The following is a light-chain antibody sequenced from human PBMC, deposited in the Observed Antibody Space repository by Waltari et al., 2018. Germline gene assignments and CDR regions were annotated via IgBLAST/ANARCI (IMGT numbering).Light chain of an antibody. J-gene: IGKJ4*01. CDR2: GAS. Sequence: DIRMTQSPSSLSASIGDRVTISCRASESIATYLNWYQQKSGKAPKLLIYGASTLQSGVPSRFSGGGSGVGFALALISLRPEDVAFYFCHNRYNVPLTFGGGPQVEI. CDR3: HNRYNVPLT. CDR1: ESIATY. V-gene: IGKV1-39*01.